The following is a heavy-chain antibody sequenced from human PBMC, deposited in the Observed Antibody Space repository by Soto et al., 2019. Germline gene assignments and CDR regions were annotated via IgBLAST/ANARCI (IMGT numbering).Heavy chain of an antibody. V-gene: IGHV3-23*01. CDR2: ISGSGGST. D-gene: IGHD1-26*01. J-gene: IGHJ4*02. CDR3: AKDRLYSGSSCFDF. Sequence: PGGALRHSWTGSAVPFRSCAMNWVRKAQGKGLEWVSAISGSGGSTYFADSVKGRFTISRDNSKNTLYLQMNSLRAGDTAVYYCAKDRLYSGSSCFDFWGQGNLVTASS. CDR1: AVPFRSCA.